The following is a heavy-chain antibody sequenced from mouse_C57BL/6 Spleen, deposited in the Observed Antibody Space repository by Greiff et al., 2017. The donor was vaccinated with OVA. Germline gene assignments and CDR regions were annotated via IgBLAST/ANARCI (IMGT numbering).Heavy chain of an antibody. Sequence: QVQLQQPGAELVKPGASVKMSCKASGYTFTSYWITWVKQRPGQGLEWIGDIYPGSGSTNYNEKFKSKATLTVDTSSSTAYMQLSSLTSEDSAVYYCARGNYSNSAGFAYWGQGTLVTVSA. CDR2: IYPGSGST. CDR1: GYTFTSYW. V-gene: IGHV1-55*01. J-gene: IGHJ3*01. D-gene: IGHD2-5*01. CDR3: ARGNYSNSAGFAY.